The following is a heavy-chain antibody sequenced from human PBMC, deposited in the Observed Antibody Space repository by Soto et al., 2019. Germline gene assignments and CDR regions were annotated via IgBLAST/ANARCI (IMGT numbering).Heavy chain of an antibody. CDR2: ISHYNGNT. CDR3: ARDLGAYSSSWYFDD. CDR1: GYTFTSHG. D-gene: IGHD6-13*01. V-gene: IGHV1-18*01. Sequence: QVRLVQSGAEVKKPGASVRISCKASGYTFTSHGIGWVRQAPGQGLEWMGWISHYNGNTNSAQRVQGRVTMTTDTSTSVSHMELRSLRSDDTAVYYCARDLGAYSSSWYFDDWGQGTLVTVSS. J-gene: IGHJ4*02.